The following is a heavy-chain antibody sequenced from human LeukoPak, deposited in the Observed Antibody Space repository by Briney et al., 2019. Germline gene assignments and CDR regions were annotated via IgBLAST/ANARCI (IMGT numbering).Heavy chain of an antibody. D-gene: IGHD5-18*01. CDR3: ARHTQLWRGYYFDN. CDR1: GGSISSYY. Sequence: SETLSLTCTASGGSISSYYWCWIRQPPGKGLEWIGYIYYSGSTNYNPSLKSRVTISVDTSKNQFSLKLSSVTAADTAVYYCARHTQLWRGYYFDNWGQGTLVTVSS. J-gene: IGHJ4*02. V-gene: IGHV4-59*08. CDR2: IYYSGST.